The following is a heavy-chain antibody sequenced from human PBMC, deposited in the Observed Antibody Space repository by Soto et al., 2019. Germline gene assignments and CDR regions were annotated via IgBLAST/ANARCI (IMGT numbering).Heavy chain of an antibody. CDR3: ARGGYCSGGSCYPTKYNWFDP. V-gene: IGHV3-48*01. D-gene: IGHD2-15*01. CDR1: GFTFSSYS. J-gene: IGHJ5*02. Sequence: PGGSLRLSCAASGFTFSSYSMNWVRQAPGKGLGWVSYISSSSSTIYYAVSVKGRFTISRDNAKNSLYLQMNSLRAEDTAVYYCARGGYCSGGSCYPTKYNWFDPWGQGTLVTVSS. CDR2: ISSSSSTI.